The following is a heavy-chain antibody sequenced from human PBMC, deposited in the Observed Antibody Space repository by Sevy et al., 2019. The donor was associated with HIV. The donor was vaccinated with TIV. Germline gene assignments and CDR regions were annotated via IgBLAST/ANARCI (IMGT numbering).Heavy chain of an antibody. J-gene: IGHJ4*02. CDR2: INQDGSGK. Sequence: GGSLRLSCAGSGFTFSIYWMSWVRQAPGKGLEWVANINQDGSGKNYVDSVKGRFTISRDNAKNSLYLQMNSLRAEDTAVYYCARDPFSKADYWGQGTLVTVSS. CDR1: GFTFSIYW. V-gene: IGHV3-7*01. D-gene: IGHD4-4*01. CDR3: ARDPFSKADY.